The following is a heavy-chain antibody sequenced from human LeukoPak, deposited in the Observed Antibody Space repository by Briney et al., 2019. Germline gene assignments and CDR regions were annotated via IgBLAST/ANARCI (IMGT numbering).Heavy chain of an antibody. CDR2: ISGSGGST. CDR1: GFTFDDYA. D-gene: IGHD2-2*01. CDR3: AKDLFAVVPAAPDAFDI. V-gene: IGHV3-23*01. Sequence: PGGSLRLSCAAFGFTFDDYAMHWVRQAPGKGLEWVSGISGSGGSTYYADSVKGRFTISRDNSKNTLYLQMNSLRAEDTAVYYCAKDLFAVVPAAPDAFDIWGQGTMVTVSS. J-gene: IGHJ3*02.